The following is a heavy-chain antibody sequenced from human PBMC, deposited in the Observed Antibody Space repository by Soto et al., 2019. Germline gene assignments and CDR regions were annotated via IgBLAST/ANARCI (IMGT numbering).Heavy chain of an antibody. J-gene: IGHJ3*02. V-gene: IGHV3-33*01. Sequence: GGSLRLSCAASGFTFSSYGMHWVRQAPGKGLEWVAVIWYDGSNKYYADSVKGRFTISRDNSKNTLYLQMNSLRAEDTAVYYCARDQDYGDYHDAFDIWGQGTMVTVSS. CDR3: ARDQDYGDYHDAFDI. CDR1: GFTFSSYG. CDR2: IWYDGSNK. D-gene: IGHD4-17*01.